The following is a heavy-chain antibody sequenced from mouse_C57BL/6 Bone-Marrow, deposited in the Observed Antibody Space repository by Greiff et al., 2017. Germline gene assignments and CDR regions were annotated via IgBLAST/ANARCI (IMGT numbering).Heavy chain of an antibody. CDR3: AGLYCYGSSVFDY. Sequence: VQLQQSGAELVRPGASVKMSCKASGYAFTDYLIDWVKQRPGQGLEWIGVINPGSGGTSYNEKFKGKATLTADKSSSTAYMQLSSLTSEDSAVYFCAGLYCYGSSVFDYWGQGTTLTVSS. V-gene: IGHV1-54*01. D-gene: IGHD1-1*02. J-gene: IGHJ2*01. CDR1: GYAFTDYL. CDR2: INPGSGGT.